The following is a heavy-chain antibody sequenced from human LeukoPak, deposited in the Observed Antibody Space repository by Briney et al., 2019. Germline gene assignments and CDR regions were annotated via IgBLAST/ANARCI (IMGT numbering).Heavy chain of an antibody. Sequence: GGSLRLSCAASGFTFSDYIMNWVRQAPGKGLEWVSSISRTSSSMYYADSVKGQFTISRDNAKNSLYLQMNSLRAEDTALYYCARDLDDVVVTHAYRFDPWGQGTLVTVSS. CDR2: ISRTSSSM. V-gene: IGHV3-21*01. CDR1: GFTFSDYI. CDR3: ARDLDDVVVTHAYRFDP. J-gene: IGHJ5*02. D-gene: IGHD2-15*01.